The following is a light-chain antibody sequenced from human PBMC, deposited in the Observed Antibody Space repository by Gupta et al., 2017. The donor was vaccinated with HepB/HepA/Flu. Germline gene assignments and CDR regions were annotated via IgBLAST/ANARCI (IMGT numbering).Light chain of an antibody. CDR3: QQYGTSPPIT. V-gene: IGKV3-20*01. Sequence: EIVLTQSPGTLSLSPGERATLSCRASQTINSNFLAWYQQKPGQAPRLLMYGASRRATGIPDRFIGSGSGPDFTLTISRLEPEDFAVYYCQQYGTSPPITFGQGTRLEIK. CDR2: GAS. CDR1: QTINSNF. J-gene: IGKJ5*01.